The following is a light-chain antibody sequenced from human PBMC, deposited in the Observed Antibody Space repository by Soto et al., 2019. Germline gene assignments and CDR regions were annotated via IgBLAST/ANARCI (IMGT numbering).Light chain of an antibody. J-gene: IGKJ5*01. Sequence: EIVLTQSPATLSLSPGERATLSCRASQSISIYLAWYQQKPGQAPRLLIYDASNRATGIPARFSGSGSGTDFTLTISSLGPDDFAVYYFQQRADWPITFGQGTRLEIK. CDR1: QSISIY. V-gene: IGKV3-11*01. CDR3: QQRADWPIT. CDR2: DAS.